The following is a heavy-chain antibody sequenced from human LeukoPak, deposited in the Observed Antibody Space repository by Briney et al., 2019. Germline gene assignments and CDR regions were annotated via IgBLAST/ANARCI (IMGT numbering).Heavy chain of an antibody. Sequence: SETLSLTCTVSSGSISSSSYYWGWIRQPPGKGLEWIGSIYYSGSTNYNPSLKSRVTISVDTSKNQFSLKLSSVTAADTAVYYCARGPRSYHFDYWGQGTLVTVSS. CDR2: IYYSGST. D-gene: IGHD1-26*01. V-gene: IGHV4-39*07. CDR3: ARGPRSYHFDY. J-gene: IGHJ4*02. CDR1: SGSISSSSYY.